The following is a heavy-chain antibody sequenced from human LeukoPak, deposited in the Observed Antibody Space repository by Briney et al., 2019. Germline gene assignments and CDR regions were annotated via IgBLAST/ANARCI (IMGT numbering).Heavy chain of an antibody. CDR3: ARVYREAETSFQH. D-gene: IGHD1-26*01. CDR2: INPNSGGT. J-gene: IGHJ1*01. Sequence: ASVKVSCKASGYTFTGYYMHWVRQAPGQGLEWMGWINPNSGGTNYAQKFQGRVTMTRDTSISTAYMELSRLRSEDTAVYYCARVYREAETSFQHWGQGTLVTVSS. CDR1: GYTFTGYY. V-gene: IGHV1-2*02.